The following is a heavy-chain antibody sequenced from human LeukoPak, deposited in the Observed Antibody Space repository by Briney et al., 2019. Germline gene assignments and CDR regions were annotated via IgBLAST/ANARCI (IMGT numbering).Heavy chain of an antibody. D-gene: IGHD6-19*01. CDR3: AREDEYSSGWAY. V-gene: IGHV1-69*13. CDR2: IIPIFGTA. CDR1: GGTFSSYA. J-gene: IGHJ4*02. Sequence: SVKVSCKASGGTFSSYAISWVRQAPGQGLEWMGGIIPIFGTANYAQKFQGRVTITADESTSTAYMELSSLRSEDTAVYYCAREDEYSSGWAYWGQGTLVTVSS.